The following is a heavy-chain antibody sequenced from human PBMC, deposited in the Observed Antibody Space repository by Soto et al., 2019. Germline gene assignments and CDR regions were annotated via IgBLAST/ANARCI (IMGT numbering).Heavy chain of an antibody. CDR3: ARARRGYSETGDSFYPLGFDS. CDR1: GASINEDPFY. CDR2: FFHTGST. V-gene: IGHV4-31*03. J-gene: IGHJ4*02. D-gene: IGHD3-22*01. Sequence: PSETLSLTCTVSGASINEDPFYWTWIRQLPGKGLEWIGYFFHTGSTFPNPSLRGRLAIFLDTSRNDFSLRLTSVTAADTAVYYCARARRGYSETGDSFYPLGFDSWSQGTLVTVSS.